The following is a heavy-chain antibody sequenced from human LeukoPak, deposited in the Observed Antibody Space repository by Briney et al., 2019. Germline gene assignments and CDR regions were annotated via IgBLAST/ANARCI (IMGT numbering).Heavy chain of an antibody. CDR1: GGSISSYY. D-gene: IGHD3-22*01. V-gene: IGHV4-59*01. Sequence: SETLSLTCTDSGGSISSYYWSWIRQPPGKGLEWIVYIYYSGSTNYNPSLKSRVTISVHTSKNQFSLKLSSVTSADTASYYCASAIRYYDSPPVWGQGTMVTVSS. CDR2: IYYSGST. CDR3: ASAIRYYDSPPV. J-gene: IGHJ3*01.